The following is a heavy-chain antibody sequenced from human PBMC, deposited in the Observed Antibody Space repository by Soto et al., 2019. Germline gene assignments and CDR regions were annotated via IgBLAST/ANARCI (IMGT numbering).Heavy chain of an antibody. CDR1: GYAFTTYG. CDR2: ISAHNGNT. J-gene: IGHJ4*02. V-gene: IGHV1-18*01. CDR3: AKGRYGDY. D-gene: IGHD1-1*01. Sequence: QVHLVQSGAEVKKPGASVKVSCKGSGYAFTTYGITWVRQAPGQGLEWMGWISAHNGNTNYAQKLQGRVTVTRDTSTSTAYMVLRSLNSDDTAVYYCAKGRYGDYWGQGALVNVSS.